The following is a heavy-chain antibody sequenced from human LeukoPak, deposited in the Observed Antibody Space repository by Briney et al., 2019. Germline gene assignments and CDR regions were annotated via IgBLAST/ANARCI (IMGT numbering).Heavy chain of an antibody. J-gene: IGHJ3*02. CDR1: GFTFSSYS. CDR2: ISSSSSTI. Sequence: GGSLRLSCAASGFTFSSYSMNWVRQAPGKGLEWVSYISSSSSTIYYADSVKGRFTISRDNAKNSLYLQMNSLRAEDTAVYYCASLYDNRGYTLPPDAFDIWGQGTMVTVSS. D-gene: IGHD3-22*01. CDR3: ASLYDNRGYTLPPDAFDI. V-gene: IGHV3-48*01.